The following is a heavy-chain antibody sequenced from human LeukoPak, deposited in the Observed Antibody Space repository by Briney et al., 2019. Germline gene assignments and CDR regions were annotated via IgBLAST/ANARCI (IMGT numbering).Heavy chain of an antibody. CDR2: IFPSGGEI. Sequence: GGSLRLSCAASGFTFSTFAMIWVRQPPGKGLEWVSSIFPSGGEIHYADSVRGRFTISRDNSKSTLSLQMNSLRAEDTAVYYCIRGGILVTATLHSWGQGTLVTVSS. V-gene: IGHV3-23*01. J-gene: IGHJ4*02. CDR3: IRGGILVTATLHS. D-gene: IGHD2-21*02. CDR1: GFTFSTFA.